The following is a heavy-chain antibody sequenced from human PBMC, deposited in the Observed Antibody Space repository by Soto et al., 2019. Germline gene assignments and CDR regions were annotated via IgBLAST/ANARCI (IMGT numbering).Heavy chain of an antibody. CDR2: ISAGSIYI. J-gene: IGHJ2*01. V-gene: IGHV3-21*01. D-gene: IGHD3-22*01. CDR1: GERVSFSA. Sequence: HAWCIKICSESSGERVSFSAVDVLRKTTGTGLEWVSSISAGSIYIYYPDSVKGRFTISRDNAKNSLYLQMKSLRADDTAVYYCARDRVDSHYESSGYSLWG. CDR3: ARDRVDSHYESSGYSL.